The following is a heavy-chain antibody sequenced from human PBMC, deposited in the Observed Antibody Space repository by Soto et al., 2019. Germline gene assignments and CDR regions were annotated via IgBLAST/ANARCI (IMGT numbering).Heavy chain of an antibody. D-gene: IGHD5-18*01. J-gene: IGHJ6*02. CDR1: GGTFSSYA. CDR3: ARGLIRYSYGHRYYYYYYGMDV. V-gene: IGHV1-69*13. Sequence: SVKVSFKASGGTFSSYASSWVRQAPGQGLEWMGGIIPMFGTANYAQKFQGRVTITADESTSTAYMELSSLRSEDTAVYYCARGLIRYSYGHRYYYYYYGMDVWGQGTTVTVSS. CDR2: IIPMFGTA.